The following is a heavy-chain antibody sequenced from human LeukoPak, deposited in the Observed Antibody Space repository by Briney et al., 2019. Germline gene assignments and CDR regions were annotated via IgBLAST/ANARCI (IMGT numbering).Heavy chain of an antibody. Sequence: GGTLRLSCAASGFTFSSYGMHWVRQAPGKGLEWVAFIRYVGSNKYYADFVKGRFTISRDNSKNTLYLQMNSLRAEDTAVYYCAKDPSFRPGYFDYWGQGTLVTVSS. CDR3: AKDPSFRPGYFDY. J-gene: IGHJ4*02. V-gene: IGHV3-30*02. CDR1: GFTFSSYG. CDR2: IRYVGSNK.